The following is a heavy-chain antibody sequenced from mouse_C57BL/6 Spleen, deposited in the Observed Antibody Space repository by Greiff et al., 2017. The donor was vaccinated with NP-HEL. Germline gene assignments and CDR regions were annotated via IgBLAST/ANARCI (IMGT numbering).Heavy chain of an antibody. Sequence: EVQVVESGGGLVQPGGSMKLSCAASGFTFSDAWMDWVRQSPEKGLEWVAEIRNKANNHATYYAESVKGRFTISRDDSKSSVYLQMNSLRAEDTGIYYCTIFYDYDVGYAMDYWGQGTSVTVSS. V-gene: IGHV6-6*01. CDR2: IRNKANNHAT. D-gene: IGHD2-4*01. CDR3: TIFYDYDVGYAMDY. J-gene: IGHJ4*01. CDR1: GFTFSDAW.